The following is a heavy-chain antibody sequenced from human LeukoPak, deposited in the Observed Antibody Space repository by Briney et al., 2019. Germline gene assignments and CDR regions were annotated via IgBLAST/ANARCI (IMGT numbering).Heavy chain of an antibody. Sequence: ASVKVSCKASGYTFTSYGISWVRQAPGQGLEWMGWISAYNGNTNYAQKLQGRATMTTDTSTSTAYLELRSLRSDDTAVYYCARDRAYGYSTVWDFDYWGQGTLVTVSS. CDR2: ISAYNGNT. J-gene: IGHJ4*02. V-gene: IGHV1-18*01. CDR1: GYTFTSYG. D-gene: IGHD6-19*01. CDR3: ARDRAYGYSTVWDFDY.